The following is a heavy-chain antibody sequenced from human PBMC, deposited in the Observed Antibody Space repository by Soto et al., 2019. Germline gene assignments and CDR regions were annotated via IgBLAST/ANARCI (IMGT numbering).Heavy chain of an antibody. V-gene: IGHV1-46*01. D-gene: IGHD3-3*01. Sequence: GASVKVSCKASGYTFTSYYMHWVRQAPGQGLEWMGIINPSGGSTSYAQKFQGRVTMTRDTSTSTVYMELSSLRSEDTAVYYCARVYITMFGVVTGDPYGMDVWGQGTTVTVSS. J-gene: IGHJ6*02. CDR1: GYTFTSYY. CDR2: INPSGGST. CDR3: ARVYITMFGVVTGDPYGMDV.